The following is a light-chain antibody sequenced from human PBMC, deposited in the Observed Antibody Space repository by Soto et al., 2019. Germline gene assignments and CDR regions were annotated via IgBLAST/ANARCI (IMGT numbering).Light chain of an antibody. CDR1: RSDVGGYNY. V-gene: IGLV2-14*01. CDR2: EVS. J-gene: IGLJ3*02. Sequence: QSVLTQPASVSGSPGQSITISGTGPRSDVGGYNYVSWYQQHPGKAPKLMIYEVSNRPSGVSNRFSGSKSGNTASLTISGLQAEDEADYYCSSYTSSSTLGVFGGGTKLTVL. CDR3: SSYTSSSTLGV.